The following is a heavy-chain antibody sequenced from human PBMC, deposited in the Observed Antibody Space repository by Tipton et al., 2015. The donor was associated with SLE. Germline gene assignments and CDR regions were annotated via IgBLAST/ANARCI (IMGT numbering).Heavy chain of an antibody. V-gene: IGHV3-74*01. J-gene: IGHJ6*03. CDR3: AGGLVHYYYYMDV. CDR2: INSDGSST. Sequence: GSLRLSCAASGFTFSSYWMSWVRQAPGKGLVWVSRINSDGSSTSYADSVKGRFTISRDNAKNTLYLQMNSLRAEDTAVYYCAGGLVHYYYYMDVWGKGTTVTVSS. CDR1: GFTFSSYW. D-gene: IGHD6-6*01.